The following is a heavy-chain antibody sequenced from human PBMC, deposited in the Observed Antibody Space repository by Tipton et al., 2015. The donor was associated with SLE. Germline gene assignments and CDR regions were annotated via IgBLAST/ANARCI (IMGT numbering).Heavy chain of an antibody. CDR2: IYYSGST. CDR3: ARVEYYEHAFDI. J-gene: IGHJ3*02. Sequence: SSYGMHWIRQPPGKGLEWIGSIYYSGSTYYNPSLKSRVTISVDTSKNQFSLKLSSVTAADTAVYYCARVEYYEHAFDIWGQGTMVTVSS. V-gene: IGHV4-39*07. D-gene: IGHD3-22*01. CDR1: SSYG.